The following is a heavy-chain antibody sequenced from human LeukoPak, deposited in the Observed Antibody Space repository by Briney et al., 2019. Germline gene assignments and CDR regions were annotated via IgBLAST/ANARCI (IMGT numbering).Heavy chain of an antibody. D-gene: IGHD3-10*01. V-gene: IGHV3-30*04. Sequence: GGSLRLSCAASGFIFSNYAMHWVRQAPGKGLEWLIFISYDGSNKYYADSVKGRFTISRDNSKNTLYLQMNSLRAEDTAVYYCARDTYGSDYWGKGTLVTVSS. CDR3: ARDTYGSDY. CDR1: GFIFSNYA. CDR2: ISYDGSNK. J-gene: IGHJ4*02.